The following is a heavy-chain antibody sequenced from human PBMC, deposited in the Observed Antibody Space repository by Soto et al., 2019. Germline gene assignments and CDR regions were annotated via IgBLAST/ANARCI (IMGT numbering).Heavy chain of an antibody. CDR3: AIGGMGLNIVVVPAAIRRAAFDI. Sequence: QVQLQQWGAGLLKPSETLSLTCAVYGGSFSGYYWSWIRQPPGKGLEWIGEINHSGNTNYNPSLKSRVTISEETSKNQFSLKLSSVTAADTAVYYCAIGGMGLNIVVVPAAIRRAAFDIWGQGTMVTVSS. CDR2: INHSGNT. CDR1: GGSFSGYY. J-gene: IGHJ3*02. V-gene: IGHV4-34*01. D-gene: IGHD2-2*01.